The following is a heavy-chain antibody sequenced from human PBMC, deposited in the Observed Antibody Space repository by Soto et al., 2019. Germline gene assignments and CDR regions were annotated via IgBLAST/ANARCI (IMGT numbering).Heavy chain of an antibody. CDR1: GYSFTSYW. CDR3: ARSTVGENYYYYGMDV. J-gene: IGHJ6*02. D-gene: IGHD1-26*01. CDR2: IYPGDSDT. V-gene: IGHV5-51*01. Sequence: GESLKISCKGSGYSFTSYWIGWARQMPGKGLESMGIIYPGDSDTRYSPSFQGQVTISADKSISTAYLQWSSLKASDTAMYYCARSTVGENYYYYGMDVWGQGTTVTVSS.